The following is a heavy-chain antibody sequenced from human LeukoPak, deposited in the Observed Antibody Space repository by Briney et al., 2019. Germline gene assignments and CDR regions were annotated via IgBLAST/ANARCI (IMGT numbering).Heavy chain of an antibody. CDR2: INPNSGGT. Sequence: RASVKVSCKASGYTFTSYYMHWVRQAPGQGLEWMGWINPNSGGTNYAQKFQGRVTMTRDTSFSTAYMELTRLISDDTAVYYCARGSANFGEFDFDYWGQGTLVTVSS. D-gene: IGHD3-10*01. J-gene: IGHJ4*02. V-gene: IGHV1-2*02. CDR1: GYTFTSYY. CDR3: ARGSANFGEFDFDY.